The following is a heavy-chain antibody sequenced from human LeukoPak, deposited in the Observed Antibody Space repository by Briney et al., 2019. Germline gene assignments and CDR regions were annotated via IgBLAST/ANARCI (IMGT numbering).Heavy chain of an antibody. CDR3: ARGRVVPDDYGDYVGAFDI. CDR1: GGTFSSYA. Sequence: SVKVSCKASGGTFSSYAISWVRQAPGQGLEWMGGIIPIFGTANYAQKFQGKVTITADESTSTAYMELSSLRSEDTAVYYCARGRVVPDDYGDYVGAFDIGAKGQWSPSLQ. CDR2: IIPIFGTA. D-gene: IGHD4-17*01. V-gene: IGHV1-69*13. J-gene: IGHJ3*02.